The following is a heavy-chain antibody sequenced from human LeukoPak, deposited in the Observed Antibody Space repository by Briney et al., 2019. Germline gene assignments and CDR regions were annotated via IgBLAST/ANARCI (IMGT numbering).Heavy chain of an antibody. D-gene: IGHD3-10*01. J-gene: IGHJ4*02. CDR3: ARGPYGSGSYY. CDR2: IYYSGTT. CDR1: GGSISSGDYY. V-gene: IGHV4-30-4*01. Sequence: PSETLSLTCTVSGGSISSGDYYWSWIRQPPGKGLEWIGYIYYSGTTYYNPSLKSRVTISVDTSKNQFSLKLTSVTAADTAVYYCARGPYGSGSYYWGQGTLVTVTS.